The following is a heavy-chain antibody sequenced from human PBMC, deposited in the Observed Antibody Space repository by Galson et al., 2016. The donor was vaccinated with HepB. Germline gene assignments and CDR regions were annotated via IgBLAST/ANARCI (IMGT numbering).Heavy chain of an antibody. J-gene: IGHJ4*02. Sequence: SLRLSCAASGFTVSSNYMSWVRQAPGKGLEWVSVIYSGGSTYYADSVKGRFTISRDNYKNTLYLQMNSLRAEDTAVYYCATPITGYSSSWYGSFDYWGQGTLVTVSS. CDR3: ATPITGYSSSWYGSFDY. CDR1: GFTVSSNY. D-gene: IGHD6-13*01. CDR2: IYSGGST. V-gene: IGHV3-53*01.